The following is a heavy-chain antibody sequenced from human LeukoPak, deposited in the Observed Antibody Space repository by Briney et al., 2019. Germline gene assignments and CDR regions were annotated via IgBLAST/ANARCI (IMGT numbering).Heavy chain of an antibody. V-gene: IGHV3-21*06. CDR1: GFTFSNAW. CDR3: ARYRGSYRDAFDI. D-gene: IGHD1-26*01. J-gene: IGHJ3*02. Sequence: GGSLRLSCAASGFTFSNAWMSWVRQAPGKGLEWVSSIDSTSGYIYYADSVKGRFTISRENAKNSLYLQMNSLRAEDTAVYYCARYRGSYRDAFDIWGQGTMVTVSS. CDR2: IDSTSGYI.